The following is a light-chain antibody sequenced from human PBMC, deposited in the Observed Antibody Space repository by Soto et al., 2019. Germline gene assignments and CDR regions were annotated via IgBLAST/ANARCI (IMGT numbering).Light chain of an antibody. V-gene: IGKV1-5*01. CDR2: DAS. CDR3: KQYNSNLWT. Sequence: DIQMTQSPSTLSASVGDRVTITCRASQSLSSWLAWYQQKPGKAPKLLIYDASSLESGVPSRFSGSGSGTEYTLTISSLQPDDFATYYCKQYNSNLWTFGQGTKVDI. J-gene: IGKJ1*01. CDR1: QSLSSW.